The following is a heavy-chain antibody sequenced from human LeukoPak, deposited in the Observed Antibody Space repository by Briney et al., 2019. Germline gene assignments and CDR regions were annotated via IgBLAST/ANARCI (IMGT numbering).Heavy chain of an antibody. CDR2: LYAGHSDT. CDR1: GYSFTTYS. V-gene: IGHV5-51*01. J-gene: IGHJ4*02. CDR3: ARHRLSSGYNPFDY. Sequence: GESLKISCKGSGYSFTTYSIGWVRQMPGKGLEWMGILYAGHSDTAYSPSFQGQVTISADKSISTAYLQWSSLKASDTAMYYCARHRLSSGYNPFDYWGQGTLVTVSS. D-gene: IGHD3-22*01.